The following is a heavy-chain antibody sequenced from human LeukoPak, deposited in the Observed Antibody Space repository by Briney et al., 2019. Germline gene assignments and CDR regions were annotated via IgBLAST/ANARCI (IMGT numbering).Heavy chain of an antibody. D-gene: IGHD4-17*01. Sequence: GGSLRLSCVGSGFTFSNFAMTWVRQAPGKGLEWVSSIRGRGDGTSYADSVKGRFTMSRDNSKNTLYLQMDSLRAEDTAMYYCGRDPNGDYVGAFEFWGQGTLVTVSS. CDR2: IRGRGDGT. V-gene: IGHV3-23*01. CDR3: GRDPNGDYVGAFEF. CDR1: GFTFSNFA. J-gene: IGHJ3*01.